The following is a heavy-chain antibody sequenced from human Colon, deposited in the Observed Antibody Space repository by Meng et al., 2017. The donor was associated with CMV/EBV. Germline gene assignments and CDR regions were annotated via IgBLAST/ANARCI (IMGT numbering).Heavy chain of an antibody. D-gene: IGHD1-14*01. Sequence: GESLKISCAASGLTLSSYGMHWVRQAQGKGLEWVAFIRNDGSKKFSADSVKGRFTTSRDNSKNTLYLHMNSLRRDDTATYVCATGLIIPGTNYVGFYYGLDVWGQGTMVTVSS. CDR1: GLTLSSYG. V-gene: IGHV3-30*02. J-gene: IGHJ6*02. CDR2: IRNDGSKK. CDR3: ATGLIIPGTNYVGFYYGLDV.